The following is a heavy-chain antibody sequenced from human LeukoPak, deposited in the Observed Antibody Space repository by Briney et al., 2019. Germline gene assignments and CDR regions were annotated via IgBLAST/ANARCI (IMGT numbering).Heavy chain of an antibody. D-gene: IGHD2-2*01. V-gene: IGHV3-30*02. CDR1: GFTFSSYG. CDR2: IRYDGSNK. Sequence: PGGSLRLSCAASGFTFSSYGMHWVRQAPGKGLEWVAFIRYDGSNKYYADSVKGRFTISRDNSKNTLYLQMNSLRAEDTAVYYCAKDRLPYIVVVPAASFDPWGQGTLVTVSS. J-gene: IGHJ5*02. CDR3: AKDRLPYIVVVPAASFDP.